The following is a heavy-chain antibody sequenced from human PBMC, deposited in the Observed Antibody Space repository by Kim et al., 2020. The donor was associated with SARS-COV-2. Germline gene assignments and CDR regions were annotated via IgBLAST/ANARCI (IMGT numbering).Heavy chain of an antibody. Sequence: SETLSLTCTVSGGSISSSSYYWGWIRQPPGKGLEWIGSIFYSWSTYYNPSLKSRLTISVDTSKSQFSLKLSSVTAADTALYYCARHRRAGIVATMRDFDYWGQGTLVTVSS. D-gene: IGHD5-12*01. CDR2: IFYSWST. J-gene: IGHJ4*02. V-gene: IGHV4-39*01. CDR3: ARHRRAGIVATMRDFDY. CDR1: GGSISSSSYY.